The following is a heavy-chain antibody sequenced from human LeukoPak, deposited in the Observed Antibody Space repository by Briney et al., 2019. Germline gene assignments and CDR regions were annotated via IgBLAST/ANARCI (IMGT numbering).Heavy chain of an antibody. Sequence: PGRSLRLSCAASGFTFSSYAMHWVRQAPGKGLEWVAVISYDGSNKYYADSVKGRFTISRDNSKNTLYLQMNSLRAEDTAVYYCARDALQDIAAAGLPKYYYYYYMDVWGKGTTVTVSS. J-gene: IGHJ6*03. CDR1: GFTFSSYA. D-gene: IGHD6-13*01. CDR2: ISYDGSNK. CDR3: ARDALQDIAAAGLPKYYYYYYMDV. V-gene: IGHV3-30*01.